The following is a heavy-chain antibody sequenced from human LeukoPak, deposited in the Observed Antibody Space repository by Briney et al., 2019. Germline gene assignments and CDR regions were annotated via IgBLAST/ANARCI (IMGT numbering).Heavy chain of an antibody. D-gene: IGHD4-17*01. CDR3: AREDYGFLNWFDP. Sequence: SETLSLTCTVSGGSISSYYWSWIRQPPGKGLEWIGYIYYSGSTNYNPSLKSRVTISVDTSKNQFSLKLSSVTAADTAVYYCAREDYGFLNWFDPWGQGTLVTVS. CDR2: IYYSGST. V-gene: IGHV4-59*01. CDR1: GGSISSYY. J-gene: IGHJ5*02.